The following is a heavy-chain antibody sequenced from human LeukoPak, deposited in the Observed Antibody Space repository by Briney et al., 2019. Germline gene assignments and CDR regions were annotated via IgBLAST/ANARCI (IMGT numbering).Heavy chain of an antibody. J-gene: IGHJ6*02. CDR1: GGSISGYY. D-gene: IGHD1-26*01. CDR2: IYYSGST. CDR3: ARGEGKVGATNKHLYYYYGMDV. V-gene: IGHV4-59*01. Sequence: SETLSLTCTVSGGSISGYYWSWIRQPPGKGLEWIGYIYYSGSTNYNPSLKSRVTISVDTSKNQFSLKLSSVTAADTAVYYCARGEGKVGATNKHLYYYYGMDVWGQGTTVTVSS.